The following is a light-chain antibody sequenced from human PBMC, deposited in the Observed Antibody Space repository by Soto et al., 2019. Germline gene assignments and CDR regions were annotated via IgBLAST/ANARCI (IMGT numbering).Light chain of an antibody. CDR2: GAS. V-gene: IGKV1-12*01. CDR1: QDVGSW. J-gene: IGKJ5*01. CDR3: QQDGACPT. Sequence: DIQMTQSPSSVSASVGDRVTITCRARQDVGSWVAWYQQKPGAAPRLLTYGASTMESGVPSRFGGSGYGTDFTLSISSLEPEDFATYYCQQDGACPTFGQGTRL.